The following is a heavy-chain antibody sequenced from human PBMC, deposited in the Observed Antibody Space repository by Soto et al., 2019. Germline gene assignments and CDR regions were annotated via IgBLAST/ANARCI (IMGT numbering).Heavy chain of an antibody. J-gene: IGHJ4*02. CDR3: ARELGTRGWSFDF. CDR2: VHYNGNT. CDR1: SDSISSYC. Sequence: PSETLSLTCTVSSDSISSYCWTWIRQPPGKGLEWLGFVHYNGNTNYNPALTTRVTISLDTSKNHSSLRLSSMTAADTTVYYCARELGTRGWSFDFWGQGILVTVSS. D-gene: IGHD6-19*01. V-gene: IGHV4-59*01.